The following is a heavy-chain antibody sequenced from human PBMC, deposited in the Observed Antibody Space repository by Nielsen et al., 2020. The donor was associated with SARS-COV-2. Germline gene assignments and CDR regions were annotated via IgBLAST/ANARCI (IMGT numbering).Heavy chain of an antibody. CDR1: GFTFNFYA. CDR3: AKDGVVRGDALDL. J-gene: IGHJ3*01. CDR2: VSASGGST. V-gene: IGHV3-23*01. D-gene: IGHD3-10*01. Sequence: SLKISCSASGFTFNFYAMAWVRRAPLRGLQLVTGVSASGGSTYYTDSVKGRFSISRDNSKNTLFLQMHSLRVEDTALYYCAKDGVVRGDALDLWGQGTMVTVSS.